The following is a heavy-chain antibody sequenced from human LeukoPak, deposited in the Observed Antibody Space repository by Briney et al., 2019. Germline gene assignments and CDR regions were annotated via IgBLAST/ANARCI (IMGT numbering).Heavy chain of an antibody. CDR3: ARHGSSGYYYY. J-gene: IGHJ4*02. V-gene: IGHV4-59*08. D-gene: IGHD3-22*01. CDR2: IYYSGST. CDR1: GVSISRYY. Sequence: PSETLSLTCTVSGVSISRYYGSWIRQPPGKGLEWIGYIYYSGSTNYNPSPKSRVTISVDTSKNQLSLKLSSAAAAATAVYYCARHGSSGYYYYWGQGTLVTVSS.